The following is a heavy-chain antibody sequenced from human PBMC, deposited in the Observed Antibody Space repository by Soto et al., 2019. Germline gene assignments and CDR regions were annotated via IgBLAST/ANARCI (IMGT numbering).Heavy chain of an antibody. J-gene: IGHJ3*02. CDR2: IRNDRSHI. Sequence: GGSLRLSCAASGFTFSDYGMHWVRQAPGKGLEWVAVIRNDRSHIYYADSVQGRFTISRDNSKKMLFLQMNSLSPDDTAVYSCATWHLQEHAYDIWGQGTMVTVSS. V-gene: IGHV3-30*02. D-gene: IGHD1-1*01. CDR3: ATWHLQEHAYDI. CDR1: GFTFSDYG.